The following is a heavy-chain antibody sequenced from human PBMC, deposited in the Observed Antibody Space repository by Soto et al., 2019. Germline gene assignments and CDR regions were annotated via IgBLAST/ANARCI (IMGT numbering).Heavy chain of an antibody. Sequence: QVHLVQSGAEVRKPGASVKVSCKASGYTFTSYDINWVRQATGQGLEWMGWMNPNSGNTAYAQKFQGRVTMTRNTSISTDHMELSSLRSEDTAVYYCARERTRGFDPWGQGTLVTVSS. CDR1: GYTFTSYD. CDR3: ARERTRGFDP. J-gene: IGHJ5*02. V-gene: IGHV1-8*01. CDR2: MNPNSGNT.